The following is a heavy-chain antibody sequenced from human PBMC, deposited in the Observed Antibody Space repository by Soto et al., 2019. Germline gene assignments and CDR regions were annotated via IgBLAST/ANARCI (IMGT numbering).Heavy chain of an antibody. CDR1: SGPTSSHN. V-gene: IGHV4-59*08. D-gene: IGHD1-1*01. CDR3: VRQGIGNLHGLVDV. J-gene: IGHJ6*02. Sequence: QVQLQQSGPGLVKPSETLSLTCSVSSGPTSSHNWGWIRQTPGRGLEWIGYVYSTGGTSYNPSLNSLVTISADTSTNHISLTLTSVTAADTAVYYCVRQGIGNLHGLVDVWGQGTTVRVSS. CDR2: VYSTGGT.